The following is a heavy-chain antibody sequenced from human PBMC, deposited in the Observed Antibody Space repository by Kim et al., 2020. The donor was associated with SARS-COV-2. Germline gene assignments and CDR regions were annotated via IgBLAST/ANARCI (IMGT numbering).Heavy chain of an antibody. CDR1: GGTFNSYA. CDR3: AREGQMTLLFDY. V-gene: IGHV1-69*13. Sequence: SVKVSCKASGGTFNSYAISWVRQAPGQGLEWMGGIIPIFGTANYAQKFQGRVTITADESTSTVYMELSSLRSEDTAVYYCAREGQMTLLFDYWGQGTLVTVSS. J-gene: IGHJ4*02. D-gene: IGHD2-21*02. CDR2: IIPIFGTA.